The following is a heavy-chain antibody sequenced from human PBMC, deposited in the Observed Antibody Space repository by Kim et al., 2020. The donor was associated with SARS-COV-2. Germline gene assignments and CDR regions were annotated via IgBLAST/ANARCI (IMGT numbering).Heavy chain of an antibody. CDR2: IWYDGSNK. Sequence: GGSLRLSCAASGFTFSSYGMHWVRQAPGKGLEWVAVIWYDGSNKYYADSVKGRFTISRDNSKNTLYLQMNSLRAEDTAVYYCAKDLGSGYCSSTSCLIRTYDYYGMDAWGQGTTVTVSS. V-gene: IGHV3-33*06. CDR1: GFTFSSYG. J-gene: IGHJ6*02. CDR3: AKDLGSGYCSSTSCLIRTYDYYGMDA. D-gene: IGHD2-2*01.